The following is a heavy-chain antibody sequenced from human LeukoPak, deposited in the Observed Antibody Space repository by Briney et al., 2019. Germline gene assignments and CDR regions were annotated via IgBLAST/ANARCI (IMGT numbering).Heavy chain of an antibody. J-gene: IGHJ4*02. CDR1: GFTFSSYG. D-gene: IGHD6-13*01. Sequence: GGSLRLSCAASGFTFSSYGMHWVRQAPGKGLGWVAVISYDGSNKYYADSVKGRFTISRDNSKNTLYLQMNSLRAEDTAVYYCARPIDSSWSFDYWGQGTLVTVSS. CDR3: ARPIDSSWSFDY. CDR2: ISYDGSNK. V-gene: IGHV3-30*03.